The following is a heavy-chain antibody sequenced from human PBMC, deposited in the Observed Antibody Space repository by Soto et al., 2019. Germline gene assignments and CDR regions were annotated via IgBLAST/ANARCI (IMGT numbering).Heavy chain of an antibody. D-gene: IGHD3-9*01. CDR3: AKGPLYYDILTGYYY. CDR1: VFTFSSYA. J-gene: IGHJ4*02. Sequence: GGSLRLSCAASVFTFSSYAMSWVRQAPGKGLEWVSAISGSGGSTYYADSVKGRFTISRDNSKNTLYLQMNSLRAEDTAVYYCAKGPLYYDILTGYYYWGQGTLVTVSS. CDR2: ISGSGGST. V-gene: IGHV3-23*01.